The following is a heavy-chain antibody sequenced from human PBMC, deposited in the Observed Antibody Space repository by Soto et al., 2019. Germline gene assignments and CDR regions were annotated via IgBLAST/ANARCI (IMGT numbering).Heavy chain of an antibody. Sequence: QVQLQESGPGLVKPSGTLSLTCTVSGGSMSSSNWWNCVRQSPGKGLEWIGEAHHSGRTNYNPSLKSRVTISVDKSKNHYSLKLSSVTAADTAVYYCAGSEATVLDYWGQGTLVTVSS. J-gene: IGHJ4*02. CDR3: AGSEATVLDY. CDR2: AHHSGRT. D-gene: IGHD4-17*01. V-gene: IGHV4-4*02. CDR1: GGSMSSSNW.